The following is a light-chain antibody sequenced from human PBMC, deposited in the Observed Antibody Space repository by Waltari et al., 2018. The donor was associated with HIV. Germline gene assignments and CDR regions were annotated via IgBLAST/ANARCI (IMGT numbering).Light chain of an antibody. V-gene: IGKV3-11*01. CDR3: QQRSNWPPALT. CDR2: DAT. CDR1: QSVSSY. J-gene: IGKJ4*01. Sequence: EIVLTHSPAPLSLSPGESAPLSCRASQSVSSYLAWYQQKPGQAPRLLIYDATNRATGIPARFSGSGSGTDFTLTISSLEPEDFAVYYCQQRSNWPPALTFGGGTKVEIK.